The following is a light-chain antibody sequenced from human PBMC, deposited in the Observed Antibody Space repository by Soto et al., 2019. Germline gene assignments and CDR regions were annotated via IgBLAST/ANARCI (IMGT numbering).Light chain of an antibody. J-gene: IGKJ2*01. Sequence: DIQMTQSPSTLSASVGERVAITCRASQSISTWLAWYQQKPGTAPKLLIYKASTLESGVPSRFSGSRSGTEFTLTVSSLQHDDFATYYCQQYNDSFPYTFGQGTKVDIK. V-gene: IGKV1-5*03. CDR2: KAS. CDR3: QQYNDSFPYT. CDR1: QSISTW.